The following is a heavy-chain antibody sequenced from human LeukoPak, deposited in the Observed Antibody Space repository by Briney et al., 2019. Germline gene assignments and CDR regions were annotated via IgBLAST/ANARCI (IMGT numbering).Heavy chain of an antibody. CDR2: ITGFDGTT. J-gene: IGHJ4*02. CDR3: AKVMKEDSISLGDYGDYYFDY. V-gene: IGHV3-23*01. Sequence: GGSLRLSSDSSGFSFSNYAMTWVRQAPGKGLEWVSTITGFDGTTYYADSVKGRFTISRDNSKNTLYLQMNSLRAEDTAIYYCAKVMKEDSISLGDYGDYYFDYWGQGTLITVSS. CDR1: GFSFSNYA. D-gene: IGHD4-17*01.